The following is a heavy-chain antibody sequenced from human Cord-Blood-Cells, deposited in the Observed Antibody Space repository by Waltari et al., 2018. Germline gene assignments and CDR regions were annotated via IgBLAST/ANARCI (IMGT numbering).Heavy chain of an antibody. J-gene: IGHJ5*02. V-gene: IGHV1-24*01. Sequence: VQLVQSGAAVKNLGARVEVLCKVSGYTLTESSMRWVRQAPGIGLEWMGGFDPEDGETIYAQKFQGRVTMTEETSTDTAYMELSSLRSENTAVYYCATVDYGDYVARYSGFDPWGQGTLVTVSS. CDR2: FDPEDGET. CDR3: ATVDYGDYVARYSGFDP. CDR1: GYTLTESS. D-gene: IGHD4-17*01.